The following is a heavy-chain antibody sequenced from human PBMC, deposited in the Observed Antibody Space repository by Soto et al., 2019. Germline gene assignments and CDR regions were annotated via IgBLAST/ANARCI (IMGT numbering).Heavy chain of an antibody. Sequence: SGPTLVNPTETLTLTCTVSGLSLTNGRLGVSWIRQPPGKALEWPAHIFSNDDKSYSTSLKSRLTISKDISRSQVVLTMTNMDPVDSATYYCALIKDCSRTDCYLASFDPWGQGTLVTVSS. CDR3: ALIKDCSRTDCYLASFDP. D-gene: IGHD2-2*01. CDR1: GLSLTNGRLG. V-gene: IGHV2-26*01. J-gene: IGHJ5*02. CDR2: IFSNDDK.